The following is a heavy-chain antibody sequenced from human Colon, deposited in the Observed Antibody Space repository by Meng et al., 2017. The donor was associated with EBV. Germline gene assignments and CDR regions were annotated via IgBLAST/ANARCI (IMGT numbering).Heavy chain of an antibody. Sequence: QVHLPAGGAGVCAPSETLPLTCTVYGGPFRGFHWTWIRQSPGKGLEWIGEIDDSGNIIYNPSLKSRVTISGDTSKNQFSLNVSSVTAADTAVYYCARSRWLLLQLWGQGTLVTVSS. CDR2: IDDSGNI. V-gene: IGHV4-34*01. J-gene: IGHJ4*02. D-gene: IGHD3-22*01. CDR3: ARSRWLLLQL. CDR1: GGPFRGFH.